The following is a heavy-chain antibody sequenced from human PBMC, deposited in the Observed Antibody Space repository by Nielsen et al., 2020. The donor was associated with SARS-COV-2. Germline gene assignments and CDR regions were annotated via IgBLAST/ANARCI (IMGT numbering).Heavy chain of an antibody. CDR3: AIWIAAAGGNYFDY. D-gene: IGHD6-13*01. V-gene: IGHV5-51*01. J-gene: IGHJ4*02. Sequence: VRQMPGKGLEWKGIIYPGDSDTRYSPSFQGQVTISADKSISTAYLQWSSPKASDTAMYYCAIWIAAAGGNYFDYWGQGTLVTVSS. CDR2: IYPGDSDT.